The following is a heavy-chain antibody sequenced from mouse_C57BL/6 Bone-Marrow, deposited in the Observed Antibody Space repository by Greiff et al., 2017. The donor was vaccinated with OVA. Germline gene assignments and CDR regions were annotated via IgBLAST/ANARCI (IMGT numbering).Heavy chain of an antibody. CDR1: GYTFTSYW. Sequence: VQLQQPGAELVRPGTSVKLSCKASGYTFTSYWMHWVKQRPGQGLEWIGVIDPSDSYTNYNQKFKGKATLTVDTSSSTAYMQLSSLTSEDSAVYYCARDTTVVDDYWGQGTTLTVSS. D-gene: IGHD1-1*01. CDR3: ARDTTVVDDY. J-gene: IGHJ2*01. V-gene: IGHV1-59*01. CDR2: IDPSDSYT.